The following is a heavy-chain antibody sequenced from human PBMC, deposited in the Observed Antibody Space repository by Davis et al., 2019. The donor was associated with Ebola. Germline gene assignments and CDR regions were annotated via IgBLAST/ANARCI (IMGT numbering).Heavy chain of an antibody. CDR1: GFTFRSYV. CDR2: ISYDGSNK. V-gene: IGHV3-30*04. Sequence: GASLKISCAASGFTFRSYVMHWVRQAPGKRREWVAVISYDGSNKYYADSVKGRLTISRDNSKNTLYLQMNSLRAEDTAVYYWARAPSGYSSSFDYGGQGTLVTVSS. J-gene: IGHJ4*02. CDR3: ARAPSGYSSSFDY. D-gene: IGHD6-13*01.